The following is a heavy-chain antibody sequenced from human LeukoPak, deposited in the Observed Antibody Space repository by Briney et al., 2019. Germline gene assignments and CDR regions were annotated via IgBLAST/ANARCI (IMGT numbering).Heavy chain of an antibody. CDR1: GFIFSNDW. Sequence: GGSLRLSCAASGFIFSNDWMSWVRQAPGKGLEWVGRIKNKIDGGTADYAAPVKGRFTISRDDSKNMLYLQMNSLRTEDTAVYYCAKHGYDFWSGTFDYWGQGTLVTVSS. J-gene: IGHJ4*02. V-gene: IGHV3-15*01. CDR2: IKNKIDGGTA. D-gene: IGHD3-3*01. CDR3: AKHGYDFWSGTFDY.